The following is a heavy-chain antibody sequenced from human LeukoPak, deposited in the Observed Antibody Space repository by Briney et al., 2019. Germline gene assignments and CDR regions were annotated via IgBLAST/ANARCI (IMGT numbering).Heavy chain of an antibody. J-gene: IGHJ4*02. CDR3: ARRSGSYFNF. CDR2: IYPGDSDT. CDR1: GYNFANFW. D-gene: IGHD1-26*01. Sequence: GESLKISCKGSGSGYNFANFWIGWVRQMPGKGLEWMGIIYPGDSDTRYSPSFEGQVTISADKSISTAYLQWSSLGASDTAMYFCARRSGSYFNFWGQGTQVIVSS. V-gene: IGHV5-51*01.